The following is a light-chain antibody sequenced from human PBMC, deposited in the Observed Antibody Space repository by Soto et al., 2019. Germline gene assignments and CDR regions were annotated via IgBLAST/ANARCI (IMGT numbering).Light chain of an antibody. CDR1: QSVSSN. CDR2: GAS. Sequence: EIVMTQSPATLSVSPGERSTLSCRASQSVSSNLAWYQQKPGQAPRLLIYGASTRATGIPARFSGSGSGTEFTLTISSLEPEDFAVYYCQQRSNWPLTFGGGTKGDIK. CDR3: QQRSNWPLT. V-gene: IGKV3-15*01. J-gene: IGKJ4*01.